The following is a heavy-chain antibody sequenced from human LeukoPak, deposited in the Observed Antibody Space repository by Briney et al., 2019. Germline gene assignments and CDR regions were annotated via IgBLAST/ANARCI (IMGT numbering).Heavy chain of an antibody. D-gene: IGHD5-24*01. CDR2: ISSSSSYI. V-gene: IGHV3-21*01. J-gene: IGHJ4*02. CDR1: GFTFSSYS. CDR3: TRDRGWQQFDY. Sequence: GGSLRLSCAASGFTFSSYSMNWVRQAPGKGLEWVSSISSSSSYIYYADSVKGRFTISRDNAKNSLYLQMNILRAEDTAVYYCTRDRGWQQFDYWGQGTLVTVSS.